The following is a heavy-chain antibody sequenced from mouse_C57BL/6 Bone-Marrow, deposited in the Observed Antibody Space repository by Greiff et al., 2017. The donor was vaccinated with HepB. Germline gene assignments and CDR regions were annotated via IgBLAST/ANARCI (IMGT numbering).Heavy chain of an antibody. Sequence: QVQLQQPGTELVKPGASVKLSCKASGYTFTSYWMHRVKQRPGQGLEWIGNINPRNGGTNYNEKFKSKATLTVDKSSSTAYMQLSSLTSEDSAVYYCAKDYGSSYRYFDVWGTGTTVTVSS. CDR2: INPRNGGT. J-gene: IGHJ1*03. CDR1: GYTFTSYW. D-gene: IGHD1-1*01. V-gene: IGHV1-53*01. CDR3: AKDYGSSYRYFDV.